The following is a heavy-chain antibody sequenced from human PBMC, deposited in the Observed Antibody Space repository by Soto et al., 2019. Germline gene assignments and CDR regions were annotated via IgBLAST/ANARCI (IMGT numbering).Heavy chain of an antibody. Sequence: SETLCLTCAVSGGSFNSNYWSWVRQPPGKGLEWIGEVYYTGSTNYNPSLKSRVTISADTSQKQFSLKLTSVTAADTARYYCASARWDYWGQGTLVTVSS. J-gene: IGHJ4*02. V-gene: IGHV4-34*01. CDR3: ASARWDY. CDR2: VYYTGST. CDR1: GGSFNSNY.